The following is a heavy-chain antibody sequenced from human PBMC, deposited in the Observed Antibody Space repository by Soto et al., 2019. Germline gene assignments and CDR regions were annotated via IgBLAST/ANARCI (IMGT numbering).Heavy chain of an antibody. D-gene: IGHD3-22*01. Sequence: LSLTCAVSGYSLNSVYYWGWIRQPPGKGLEWIGSIYHSGSTYYNPSLKSRVTISVDTSKNQFSLKLSSVTAADTAVYYCASLIAMIVVPSQLLFDYWGQGTLVTVSS. J-gene: IGHJ4*02. CDR2: IYHSGST. CDR1: GYSLNSVYY. CDR3: ASLIAMIVVPSQLLFDY. V-gene: IGHV4-38-2*01.